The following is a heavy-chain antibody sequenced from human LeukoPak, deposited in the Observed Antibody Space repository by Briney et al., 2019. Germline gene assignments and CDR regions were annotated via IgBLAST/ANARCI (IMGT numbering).Heavy chain of an antibody. Sequence: GGSLRRSGAASGFVFSDYSMNWVRQAPGKGLEWVSNIRGGGSGSGSGVYYADSVKGRFTISRDDAKTSLYLQMNSLRAEDTAFYYGARDDNCGFDYWGQGALVNVSS. V-gene: IGHV3-48*04. CDR2: IRGGGSGSGSGV. CDR1: GFVFSDYS. CDR3: ARDDNCGFDY. D-gene: IGHD1-1*01. J-gene: IGHJ4*02.